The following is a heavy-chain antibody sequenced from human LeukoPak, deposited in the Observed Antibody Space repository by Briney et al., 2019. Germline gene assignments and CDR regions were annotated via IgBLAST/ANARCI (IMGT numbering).Heavy chain of an antibody. D-gene: IGHD3-10*01. Sequence: GGSLRLSCAASGLTFSSYSMNWVRQAPGKGLEWVSSISSASSNIYYADSVKGRFTISRDNAKNALYLQMNSLRAEDTAVYYCARDMYGSGRTGSVDFWGQGTLVTVSS. CDR1: GLTFSSYS. CDR2: ISSASSNI. J-gene: IGHJ4*02. V-gene: IGHV3-21*01. CDR3: ARDMYGSGRTGSVDF.